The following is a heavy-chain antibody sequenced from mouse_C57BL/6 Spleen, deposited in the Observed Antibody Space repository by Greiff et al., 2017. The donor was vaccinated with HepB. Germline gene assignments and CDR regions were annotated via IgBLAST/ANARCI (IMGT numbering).Heavy chain of an antibody. CDR2: IHPNSGST. V-gene: IGHV1-64*01. J-gene: IGHJ4*01. CDR1: GYTFTSYW. Sequence: QVQLQQSGAELVKPGASVKLSCKASGYTFTSYWMHWVKQRPGQGLEWIGMIHPNSGSTNYNEKFKSKATLTVDKSSSTAYMQLSSLTSEDSAVYYCARSGWEKGYAMDYWGQGTSVTVSS. D-gene: IGHD4-1*01. CDR3: ARSGWEKGYAMDY.